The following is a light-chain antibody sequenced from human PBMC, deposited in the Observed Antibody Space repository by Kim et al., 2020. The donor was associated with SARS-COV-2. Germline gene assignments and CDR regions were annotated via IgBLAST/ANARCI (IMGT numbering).Light chain of an antibody. Sequence: DIQMTQSPSSLSASVRDRVTITCQASQDIKKSLNWYQQKPGRAPKLLISDASNLETGVPSRFSGSGSGTDFSFTISGLQPEDIATYYCLQHDDLPLTFGGGTKVDIK. CDR2: DAS. CDR1: QDIKKS. V-gene: IGKV1-33*01. J-gene: IGKJ4*01. CDR3: LQHDDLPLT.